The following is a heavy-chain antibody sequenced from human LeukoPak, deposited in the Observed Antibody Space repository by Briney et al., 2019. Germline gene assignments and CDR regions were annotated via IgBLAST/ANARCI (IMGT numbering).Heavy chain of an antibody. V-gene: IGHV7-4-1*02. CDR2: IYTNTGNP. Sequence: ASVKVSCKASGYTFTSYAMNWVRQAPGQGREWMGWIYTNTGNPTYAQGFTGRFVFSLDTSIATAYLEISSLKAEDTAVYYCARDQYCTNGVCHTQDYWGQGTLVTVSS. J-gene: IGHJ4*02. CDR1: GYTFTSYA. D-gene: IGHD2-8*01. CDR3: ARDQYCTNGVCHTQDY.